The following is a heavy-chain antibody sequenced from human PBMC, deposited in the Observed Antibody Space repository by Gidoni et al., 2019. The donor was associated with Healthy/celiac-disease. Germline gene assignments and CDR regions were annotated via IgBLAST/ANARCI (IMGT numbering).Heavy chain of an antibody. J-gene: IGHJ4*02. CDR3: AKDKWLLVQGFDY. D-gene: IGHD3-22*01. CDR1: GFTFSRYA. CDR2: ISGSGGST. V-gene: IGHV3-23*01. Sequence: EVQLLESGGGLVQPGGSLRLSCSASGFTFSRYAMRWVRQAPGKGLEWVSAISGSGGSTYYADSVKGRFTISRDNSKNTLYLQMNSLRAEDTAVYYCAKDKWLLVQGFDYWGQGTLVTVSS.